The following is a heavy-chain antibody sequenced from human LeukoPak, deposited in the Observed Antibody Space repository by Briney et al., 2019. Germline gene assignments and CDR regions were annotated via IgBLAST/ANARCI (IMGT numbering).Heavy chain of an antibody. D-gene: IGHD6-13*01. CDR3: ARSYSSNSIYNWFDP. Sequence: SETLSLTCTVSGGSISSYYWSWIRQPPGKGLEWIGYIYYSGSTNYNPSLKSRVTISVDTSKNQFSLKLSSVTAADTAVYYRARSYSSNSIYNWFDPWGQGTLVTVSS. CDR1: GGSISSYY. V-gene: IGHV4-59*01. CDR2: IYYSGST. J-gene: IGHJ5*02.